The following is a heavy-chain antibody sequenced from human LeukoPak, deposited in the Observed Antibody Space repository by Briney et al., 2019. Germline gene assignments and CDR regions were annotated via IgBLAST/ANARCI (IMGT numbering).Heavy chain of an antibody. CDR3: ARALWSGLIDY. V-gene: IGHV4-34*01. CDR1: GGSFSGYY. J-gene: IGHJ4*02. Sequence: PSETLSLTCAVYGGSFSGYYWSWIRHPPGKGLEWIGEIKHSGGTNYNPSLKSRVTISVDTSKNQFSLKLSSVTAADTAVYYCARALWSGLIDYWGQGTLVTVSS. CDR2: IKHSGGT. D-gene: IGHD3-3*01.